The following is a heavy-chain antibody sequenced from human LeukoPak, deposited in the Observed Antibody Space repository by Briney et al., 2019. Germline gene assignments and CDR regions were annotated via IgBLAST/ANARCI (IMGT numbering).Heavy chain of an antibody. J-gene: IGHJ4*02. CDR3: ARHKMATIDY. Sequence: SETLSLTCAVYGGSFSGYYWSWIRQPPGKGLEWIGEINHSGSTNYNPSLKSRVTISVDTSKNQFSLKLSSVTAADTAVYYCARHKMATIDYWGQGTLVTVSS. CDR1: GGSFSGYY. V-gene: IGHV4-34*01. CDR2: INHSGST. D-gene: IGHD5-24*01.